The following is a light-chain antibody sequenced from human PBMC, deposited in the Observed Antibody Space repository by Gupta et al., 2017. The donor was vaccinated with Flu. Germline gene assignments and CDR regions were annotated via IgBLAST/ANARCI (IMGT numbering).Light chain of an antibody. CDR1: QGVSSN. J-gene: IGKJ1*01. CDR2: GAS. V-gene: IGKV3-15*01. Sequence: EIVMKQSPANLAVSPGERATLSCRASQGVSSNLAWYQQKRGQAPRLLIYGASIRATGIPARFIGSGSGTEFTLTISSLQSEDFAVYHCQQYNDWPAFGQGTKVEIK. CDR3: QQYNDWPA.